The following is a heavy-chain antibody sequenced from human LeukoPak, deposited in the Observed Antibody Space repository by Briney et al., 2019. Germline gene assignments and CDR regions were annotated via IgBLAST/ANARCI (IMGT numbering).Heavy chain of an antibody. CDR3: AKDDYGGNPGAFDI. V-gene: IGHV3-23*01. D-gene: IGHD4-23*01. CDR1: GFTFSSYA. J-gene: IGHJ3*02. CDR2: IGGSGDST. Sequence: GGSLRLSCAASGFTFSSYAMSWVRQAPGRGLEWVSAIGGSGDSTHYADSVKGRFTISRDNSKNTLYLQMNSLRADDTAVYYCAKDDYGGNPGAFDIWGQGTMVTVSS.